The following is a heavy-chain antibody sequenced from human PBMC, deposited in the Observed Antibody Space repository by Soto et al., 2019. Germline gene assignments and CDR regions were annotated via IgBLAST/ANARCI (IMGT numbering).Heavy chain of an antibody. J-gene: IGHJ6*02. V-gene: IGHV1-3*01. D-gene: IGHD3-9*01. Sequence: ASVKVSCKASGYTFTSYAMHWVRQAPGQRLEWMGWINAGNGNTKYSQKFQGRVTITRDTSASTAYMELSSLRSEDTAVYYCARVRYFDWLLDGMDVWGQGTTVTVPS. CDR1: GYTFTSYA. CDR3: ARVRYFDWLLDGMDV. CDR2: INAGNGNT.